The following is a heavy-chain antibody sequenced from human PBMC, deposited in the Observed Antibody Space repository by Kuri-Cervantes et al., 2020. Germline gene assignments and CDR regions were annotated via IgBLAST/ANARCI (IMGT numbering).Heavy chain of an antibody. CDR1: GYTFSDHY. Sequence: ASVKVSCKASGYTFSDHYMHWVRQAPGQGLEWMGWINPNSGGTNYAQKFQGRVTMTRDTSISTAYMELSRLRSDDTAVYYCARGSGSYYFDYWGQGTLVTVSS. CDR3: ARGSGSYYFDY. CDR2: INPNSGGT. J-gene: IGHJ4*02. V-gene: IGHV1-2*02. D-gene: IGHD1-26*01.